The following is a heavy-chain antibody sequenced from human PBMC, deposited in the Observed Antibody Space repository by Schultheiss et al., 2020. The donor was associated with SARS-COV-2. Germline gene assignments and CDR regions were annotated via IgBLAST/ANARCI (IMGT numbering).Heavy chain of an antibody. D-gene: IGHD2-15*01. CDR2: IYYSGRT. J-gene: IGHJ6*02. CDR1: GGSISSGGYY. V-gene: IGHV4-61*08. Sequence: SQTLSLTCAVYGGSISSGGYYWSWIRQHPGKGLEWIGYIYYSGRTNYNPSLKSRVTISVDTSKNQFSLKLSSVTAADTAVYYCARDGGGSQNYYYYGMDVWGQGTTVTVSS. CDR3: ARDGGGSQNYYYYGMDV.